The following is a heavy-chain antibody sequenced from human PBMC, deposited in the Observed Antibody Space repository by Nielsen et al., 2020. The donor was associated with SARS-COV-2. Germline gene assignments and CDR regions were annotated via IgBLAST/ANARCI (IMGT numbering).Heavy chain of an antibody. Sequence: ASVKVSCKASGCTFTGYYMHGVRQAPGQGLEWMGRINTNNGDTNSAQKFLGRVTVTRDTSFNTVYMEMTSLRSDDTAIYYCARFGPGESAFDVWGQGTVVTVSS. CDR1: GCTFTGYY. D-gene: IGHD7-27*01. J-gene: IGHJ3*01. V-gene: IGHV1-2*06. CDR3: ARFGPGESAFDV. CDR2: INTNNGDT.